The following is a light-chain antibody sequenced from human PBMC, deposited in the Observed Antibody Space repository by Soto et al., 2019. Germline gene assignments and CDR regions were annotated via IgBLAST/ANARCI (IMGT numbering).Light chain of an antibody. CDR2: RAS. CDR3: QQYYTGIA. J-gene: IGKJ5*01. V-gene: IGKV4-1*01. Sequence: DVVMTQSPDSLAVSLGERATINCKSSQSVLHSSNNENSVAWYQQKAGQRLKLLIYRASIRESGVPDRFSGSGSGTDFTLTISSLQAEDVAVYYCQQYYTGIAFGQGTRLEIK. CDR1: QSVLHSSNNENS.